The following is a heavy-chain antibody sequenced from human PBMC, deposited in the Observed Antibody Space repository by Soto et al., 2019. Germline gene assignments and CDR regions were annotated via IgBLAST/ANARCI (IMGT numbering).Heavy chain of an antibody. Sequence: ASVKVSCKASGGTFSSYAISWVRQAPGQGLEWMGGIIPIFGTANYAQKFQGRVTITADESTSTAYMELSSLRSEDTAVYYCASSSYGDYFFDYWGQGTLVTVSS. V-gene: IGHV1-69*13. CDR2: IIPIFGTA. D-gene: IGHD4-17*01. CDR1: GGTFSSYA. CDR3: ASSSYGDYFFDY. J-gene: IGHJ4*02.